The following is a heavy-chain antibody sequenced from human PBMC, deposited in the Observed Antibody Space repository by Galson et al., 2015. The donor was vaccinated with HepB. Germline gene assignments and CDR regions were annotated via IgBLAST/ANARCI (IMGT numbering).Heavy chain of an antibody. V-gene: IGHV3-30*04. J-gene: IGHJ4*02. CDR2: TSYDGSNK. CDR3: ARDKYYYDSSASLPVWYFDY. CDR1: GLIFRSYA. D-gene: IGHD3-22*01. Sequence: SLRLSCAASGLIFRSYAMHWVRQAPGKGLEWVAVTSYDGSNKYYADSVKGRFTISRDNSKNTLYLEMNSLRAEDTAVYYCARDKYYYDSSASLPVWYFDYWGQGTLVTVFS.